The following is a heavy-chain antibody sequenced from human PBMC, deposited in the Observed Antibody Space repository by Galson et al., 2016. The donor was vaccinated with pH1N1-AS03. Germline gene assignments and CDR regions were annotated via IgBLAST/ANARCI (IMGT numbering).Heavy chain of an antibody. D-gene: IGHD3-22*01. J-gene: IGHJ4*02. CDR1: GFTFSIYG. V-gene: IGHV3-30*03. CDR2: ISYDGNNK. Sequence: SLRLSCAASGFTFSIYGIHWVRQAPGKGLEWVAVISYDGNNKYYADSVKGRFTISRDNSNNRLYLQMYSLRSEDTDVYYCARDAPPPGDSDSSGIFDHWGQGTLVTVSS. CDR3: ARDAPPPGDSDSSGIFDH.